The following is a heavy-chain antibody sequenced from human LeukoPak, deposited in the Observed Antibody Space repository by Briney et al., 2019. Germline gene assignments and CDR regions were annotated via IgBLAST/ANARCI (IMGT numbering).Heavy chain of an antibody. V-gene: IGHV1-18*01. CDR3: AREGGYYYDSIDYSGSEY. D-gene: IGHD3-22*01. CDR1: GYTFTSYG. Sequence: ASVKVSCKASGYTFTSYGISWVRQAPGQGLEWMGWISAYNGNTNYAQKLQGRVTMTTDTSTSTAYMELRSLRSDDTAVYYCAREGGYYYDSIDYSGSEYWGQGTLVIVSS. J-gene: IGHJ4*02. CDR2: ISAYNGNT.